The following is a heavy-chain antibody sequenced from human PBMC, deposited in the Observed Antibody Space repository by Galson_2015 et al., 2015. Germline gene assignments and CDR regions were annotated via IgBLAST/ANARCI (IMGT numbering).Heavy chain of an antibody. CDR2: IWYDGSNK. V-gene: IGHV3-33*01. CDR1: GFTFSSYG. D-gene: IGHD6-13*01. CDR3: ARELYSNAFEI. J-gene: IGHJ3*02. Sequence: TLRLSCAASGFTFSSYGMHWVRQAPGKGLEWVAVIWYDGSNKYYADSLTGRFTISRDNSKNTLYLQMNSLSAEETAVYYCARELYSNAFEIWGQGTMVTVSS.